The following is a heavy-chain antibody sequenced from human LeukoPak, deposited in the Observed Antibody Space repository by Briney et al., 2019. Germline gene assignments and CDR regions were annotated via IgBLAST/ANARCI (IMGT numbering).Heavy chain of an antibody. Sequence: GGSLRLSCTASGFIFSDYYMSWIRQAPGKGLEWISYINRGGTNTHYADSVRGRFSISRDNAKNSLFLQMNSLSAEDTAIYYCARDGAGLDPWGQGGLVTVSS. CDR1: GFIFSDYY. V-gene: IGHV3-11*01. CDR3: ARDGAGLDP. CDR2: INRGGTNT. J-gene: IGHJ5*02.